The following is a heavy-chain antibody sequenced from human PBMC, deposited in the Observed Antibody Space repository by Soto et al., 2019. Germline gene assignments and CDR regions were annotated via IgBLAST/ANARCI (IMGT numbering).Heavy chain of an antibody. Sequence: PSETLSLTCTVSGGSITSITNHYCSWIRQPPGKGLEWIGYISYSGHTSYNPSLKSRVILSVDTSKNQVSLNLASVTAADTAVYYCARVFGFGGMDVWGQGTTVTV. CDR1: GGSITSITNHY. D-gene: IGHD3-10*01. CDR3: ARVFGFGGMDV. V-gene: IGHV4-59*08. J-gene: IGHJ6*02. CDR2: ISYSGHT.